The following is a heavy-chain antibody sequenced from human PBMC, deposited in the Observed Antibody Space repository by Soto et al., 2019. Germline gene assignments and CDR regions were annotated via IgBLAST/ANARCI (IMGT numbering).Heavy chain of an antibody. D-gene: IGHD2-15*01. V-gene: IGHV4-34*01. J-gene: IGHJ6*02. Sequence: SETLSLTCAVYGGSFSGYYWSWIRQPPGKGLEWIGEINHSGSTNYNPSLKSRVTISVDTSKNQFSLRLTSMTAADTAVYYCAKKVPAALRLYYFFGLDVWGQGTTVTVSS. CDR2: INHSGST. CDR3: AKKVPAALRLYYFFGLDV. CDR1: GGSFSGYY.